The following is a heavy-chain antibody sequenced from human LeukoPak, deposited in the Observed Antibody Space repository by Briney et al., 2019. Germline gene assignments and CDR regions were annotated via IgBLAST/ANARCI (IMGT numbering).Heavy chain of an antibody. J-gene: IGHJ4*02. Sequence: GGSLRLSCAASGFSFSSYWMHWGRQAPGKGLEWLSRMKSDGTTTTYADSVKGRFTISRDNANNILYLQMNSLRAEDTAVYYCARGYGGSYLTDYWGQGTLVTVSS. CDR1: GFSFSSYW. D-gene: IGHD1-26*01. CDR2: MKSDGTTT. V-gene: IGHV3-74*01. CDR3: ARGYGGSYLTDY.